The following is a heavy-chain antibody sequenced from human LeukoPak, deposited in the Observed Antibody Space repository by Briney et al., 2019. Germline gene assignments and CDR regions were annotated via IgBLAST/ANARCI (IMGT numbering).Heavy chain of an antibody. CDR3: ASALPYCSSTSCYGGGLTN. Sequence: PSETLSLTCTVSGGSISSGSYYWGWIRQPPGKGLEWIGSIYYSGSTYYNPSLKSRVTISVDTSKNQFSLKLSSVTAADTAVYYCASALPYCSSTSCYGGGLTNWGQGTLVTVSS. J-gene: IGHJ4*02. D-gene: IGHD2-2*01. V-gene: IGHV4-39*01. CDR2: IYYSGST. CDR1: GGSISSGSYY.